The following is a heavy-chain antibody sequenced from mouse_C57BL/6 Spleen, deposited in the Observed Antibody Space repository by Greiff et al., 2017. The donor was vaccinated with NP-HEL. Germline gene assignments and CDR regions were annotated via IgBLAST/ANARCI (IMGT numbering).Heavy chain of an antibody. J-gene: IGHJ2*01. D-gene: IGHD1-1*01. V-gene: IGHV1-9*01. CDR1: GYTFTGYW. CDR2: ILPGSGST. Sequence: VQLQQSGAELMKPGASVKLSCKATGYTFTGYWIEWVKQRPGHGLEWIGEILPGSGSTNYNEKLKGKATFTADTSSNTAYMQLSSLTTEDSAIFYCARSATVVATDYFDYWGQGTTLTGSS. CDR3: ARSATVVATDYFDY.